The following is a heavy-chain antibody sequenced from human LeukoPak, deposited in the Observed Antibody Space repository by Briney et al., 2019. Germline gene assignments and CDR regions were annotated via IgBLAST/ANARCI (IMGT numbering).Heavy chain of an antibody. Sequence: GGSLRLSCAASGFTFSSYWMHWVRQAPGKGRVWVSRINSDGSSTSYADSVKGRFTISRDNAKNTLYLQMNSLRAEDTAVYYCAREGSGSYLYYYYYMDVWGKGTTVTISS. CDR1: GFTFSSYW. CDR3: AREGSGSYLYYYYYMDV. J-gene: IGHJ6*03. CDR2: INSDGSST. V-gene: IGHV3-74*01. D-gene: IGHD3-10*01.